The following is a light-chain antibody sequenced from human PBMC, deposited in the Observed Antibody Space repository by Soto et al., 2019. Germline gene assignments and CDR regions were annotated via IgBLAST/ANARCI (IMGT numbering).Light chain of an antibody. V-gene: IGKV3-15*01. CDR2: GAS. Sequence: EIVMTQSPATLSVSPGERATLSCRASQSVSNYLAWYQQKPGQAPRLLIYGASTRATGIPARFIGGGSETDFTLPISSLQYEDFAVYYCQQYHNWPPLTFGGGTKVEIK. J-gene: IGKJ4*01. CDR3: QQYHNWPPLT. CDR1: QSVSNY.